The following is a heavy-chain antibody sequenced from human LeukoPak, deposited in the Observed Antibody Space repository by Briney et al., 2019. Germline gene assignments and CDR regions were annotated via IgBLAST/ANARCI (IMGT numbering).Heavy chain of an antibody. CDR2: ISSSSSYI. V-gene: IGHV3-21*01. D-gene: IGHD3-22*01. CDR3: ARDRYYYDSRGSQEHYYYYMDV. CDR1: GFTFSSYS. J-gene: IGHJ6*03. Sequence: GGSLRLSCAASGFTFSSYSMNWVRQAPGKGLEWVSSISSSSSYIYYADSVKGRFTISRDNAKNSLYLQMNSLRAEDTAVYYCARDRYYYDSRGSQEHYYYYMDVWGKGTTVTVSS.